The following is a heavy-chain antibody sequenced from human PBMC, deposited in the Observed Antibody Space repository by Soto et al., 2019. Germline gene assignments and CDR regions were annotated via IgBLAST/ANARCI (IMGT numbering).Heavy chain of an antibody. D-gene: IGHD2-2*01. CDR2: IWYDGSNK. CDR1: GLTFSSYG. V-gene: IGHV3-33*01. Sequence: PGGSLRLSCAASGLTFSSYGMRWVRQAPGKGLEWVAVIWYDGSNKYYADSVKGRFTISRDNSKNTLYLQMNSLRAEDTAVYYCARDPCSSTSCYSDWFDPWGQGTLVTVSS. CDR3: ARDPCSSTSCYSDWFDP. J-gene: IGHJ5*02.